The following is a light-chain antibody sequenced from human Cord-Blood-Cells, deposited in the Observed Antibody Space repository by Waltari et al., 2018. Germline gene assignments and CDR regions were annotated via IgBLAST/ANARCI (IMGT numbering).Light chain of an antibody. CDR3: CSYAGSSTFYVV. CDR2: EGS. CDR1: SSDVGSYNL. Sequence: QSALTQPVSVSGSPGQSITISCTGTSSDVGSYNLVSWYQQHPGKAPKLMIYEGSKRPSGVSNRFSGSKSGNTASLTISGLQAEDEADYYCCSYAGSSTFYVVFGGGTKLTVL. J-gene: IGLJ2*01. V-gene: IGLV2-23*03.